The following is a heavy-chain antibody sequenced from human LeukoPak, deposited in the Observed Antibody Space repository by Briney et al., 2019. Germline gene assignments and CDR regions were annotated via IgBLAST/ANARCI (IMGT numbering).Heavy chain of an antibody. CDR1: GFTFDDYA. V-gene: IGHV3-23*01. J-gene: IGHJ4*02. CDR2: LSHSGASR. D-gene: IGHD3-22*01. Sequence: GGSLRLSCAVSGFTFDDYAMTWVRQAPGKGLEWVSTLSHSGASRYYADSVKGRFTISRDNSKNRLSLQMNSLRAEDTAIYYCAKETNYDNADVDQWGQGTLVTASP. CDR3: AKETNYDNADVDQ.